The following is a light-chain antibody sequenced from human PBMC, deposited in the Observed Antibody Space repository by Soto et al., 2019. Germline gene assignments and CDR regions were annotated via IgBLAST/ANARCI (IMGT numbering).Light chain of an antibody. CDR1: QTVSGNY. CDR3: QQYGSLGT. J-gene: IGKJ1*01. V-gene: IGKV3-20*01. Sequence: IVLTQSPGTLSLSPGDRATLSCGASQTVSGNYLAWYQQKPGQVPRLLIYGASSRAIGIPDRFSGSGSGTDFALTISRLEPEDFAVYYCQQYGSLGTFGQGTRVEIK. CDR2: GAS.